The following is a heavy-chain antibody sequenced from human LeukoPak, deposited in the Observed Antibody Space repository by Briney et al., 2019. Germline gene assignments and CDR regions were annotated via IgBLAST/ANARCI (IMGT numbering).Heavy chain of an antibody. J-gene: IGHJ5*02. V-gene: IGHV1-69*04. CDR3: AVAGTYYNWFDP. CDR2: IIPILGIA. D-gene: IGHD6-19*01. Sequence: SVKVSCNASGGTFSSYAISWVRQAPGQGLEWMGRIIPILGIANYAQKFQGRVTITADKSTSTAYMELSSLSSEDTAVYYCAVAGTYYNWFDPWGQGTLVTVSS. CDR1: GGTFSSYA.